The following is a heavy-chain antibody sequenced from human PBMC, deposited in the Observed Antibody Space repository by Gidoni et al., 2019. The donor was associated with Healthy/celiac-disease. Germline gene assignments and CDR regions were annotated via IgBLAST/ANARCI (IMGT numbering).Heavy chain of an antibody. J-gene: IGHJ3*02. CDR1: GFTFDDYA. CDR3: ASAAGDAFDI. Sequence: EVQLVESGGGLVQPGRSLRLSCAASGFTFDDYAMHWVRQAPGKGLEWVSGISWNSGSIGYADSVKGRFTISRDNAKNSLYLQMNSLRAEDTALYYCASAAGDAFDIWGQGTMVTVSS. CDR2: ISWNSGSI. V-gene: IGHV3-9*01. D-gene: IGHD6-13*01.